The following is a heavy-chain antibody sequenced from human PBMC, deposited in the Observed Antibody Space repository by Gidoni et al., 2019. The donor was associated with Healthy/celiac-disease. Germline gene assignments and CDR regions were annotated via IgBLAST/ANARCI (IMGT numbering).Heavy chain of an antibody. Sequence: EVQLVESGGGLVKPGGSLRLSCAASGFTFSSYSMNWVRQAPGKGLEWVSSISSSSSYIYYADSVKGRFTISRDNAKNSLYLQMNSLRAEDTAVYYCARDRDYSNWADAFDIWGQGTMVTVSS. CDR1: GFTFSSYS. D-gene: IGHD4-4*01. J-gene: IGHJ3*02. CDR3: ARDRDYSNWADAFDI. V-gene: IGHV3-21*01. CDR2: ISSSSSYI.